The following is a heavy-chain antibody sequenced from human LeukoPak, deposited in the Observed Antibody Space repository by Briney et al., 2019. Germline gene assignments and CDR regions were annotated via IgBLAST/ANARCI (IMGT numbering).Heavy chain of an antibody. D-gene: IGHD4-17*01. J-gene: IGHJ4*02. CDR3: AREGRYGDYEGY. Sequence: SATLSLTCSVSGGSMSSYYWSWIRQPAGKGLEWIGRIYSSGSSDYNPSLKNRVTMSVDTSKNQFSLKLTSVTAADTAVYYCAREGRYGDYEGYWGQGTLVTVSS. CDR1: GGSMSSYY. CDR2: IYSSGSS. V-gene: IGHV4-4*07.